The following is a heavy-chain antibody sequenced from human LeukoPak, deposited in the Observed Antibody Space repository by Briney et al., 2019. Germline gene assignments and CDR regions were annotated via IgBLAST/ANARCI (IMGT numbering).Heavy chain of an antibody. J-gene: IGHJ4*02. D-gene: IGHD2/OR15-2a*01. V-gene: IGHV1-2*06. Sequence: ASAKVSCRASGYSFTGYYLHWVRQAPGQGLEWMGRINPNGGDTDFAQKFLGRVTLTRGTSITTAYMELSRLRSDDTAVYYCARVPTVIVSAGISELGIDYWGQGTLVTVSS. CDR1: GYSFTGYY. CDR3: ARVPTVIVSAGISELGIDY. CDR2: INPNGGDT.